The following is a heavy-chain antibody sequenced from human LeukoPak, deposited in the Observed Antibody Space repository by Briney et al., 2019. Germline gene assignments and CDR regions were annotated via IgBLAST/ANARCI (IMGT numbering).Heavy chain of an antibody. CDR2: ISGSGGST. V-gene: IGHV3-23*01. CDR3: AKTITLLVVTAVDS. D-gene: IGHD2-21*02. CDR1: GLTFSSYA. Sequence: GGSLRLSCAASGLTFSSYAMSWVRQAPGKGLECVSAISGSGGSTYYADSVKGRFTISRDNSKNTLYLKMNSLRDEDTAVYYCAKTITLLVVTAVDSWGQGTLVTVSS. J-gene: IGHJ4*02.